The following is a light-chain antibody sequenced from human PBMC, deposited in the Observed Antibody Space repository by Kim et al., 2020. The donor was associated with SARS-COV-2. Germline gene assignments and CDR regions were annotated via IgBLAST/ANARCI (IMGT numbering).Light chain of an antibody. J-gene: IGKJ2*02. CDR3: QQSYSTPRT. V-gene: IGKV1-39*01. CDR2: AAS. Sequence: GYRVTITCRASQSISSYLNWYQQKPGKAPKLLIYAASSLQSGVPSRFSGSGSGTDFTLTISSLQPEDFATYYCQQSYSTPRTFGQGTKLEI. CDR1: QSISSY.